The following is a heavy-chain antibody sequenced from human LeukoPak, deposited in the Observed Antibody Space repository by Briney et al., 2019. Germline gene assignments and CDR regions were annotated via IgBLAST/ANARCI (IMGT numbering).Heavy chain of an antibody. CDR1: GGSISSSSYY. V-gene: IGHV4-39*01. CDR3: ARLRAYYDILTGYYHYYYYYGMDV. J-gene: IGHJ6*02. D-gene: IGHD3-9*01. Sequence: PSETLSLTCTVSGGSISSSSYYWGWIRQPPGKGLEWIGSIYYSGSTYYNPSLKSRVTISVDTSKNQFPLKLSSVTAADTAVYYCARLRAYYDILTGYYHYYYYYGMDVWGQGTTATVSS. CDR2: IYYSGST.